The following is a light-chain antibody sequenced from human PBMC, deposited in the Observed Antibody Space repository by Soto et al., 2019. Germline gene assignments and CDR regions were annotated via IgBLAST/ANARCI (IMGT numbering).Light chain of an antibody. CDR3: QQRSDWPLT. CDR2: GTS. V-gene: IGKV3-15*01. Sequence: EIAMTQSPATLSVSPGERATLSCGASQSITSSLAWYQQKPGQAPRLLIYGTSTRATGVPARFSGSVYLTDFNLTVSSLEPEDFAVYYCQQRSDWPLTFGGGTKVDIK. J-gene: IGKJ4*01. CDR1: QSITSS.